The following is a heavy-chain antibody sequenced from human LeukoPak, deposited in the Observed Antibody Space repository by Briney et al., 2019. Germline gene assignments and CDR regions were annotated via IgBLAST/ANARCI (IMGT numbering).Heavy chain of an antibody. Sequence: PGGSLRLSCAASGFTFSTYAMSWVRQAPGKVLEWVSAISGSGGSTYYAGSVKGRFTISRDNSKNTLYLQMNSLRAEDTAVYYCASPEMARDGTYAMDVWGQGTTVTVSS. CDR2: ISGSGGST. D-gene: IGHD5-24*01. CDR3: ASPEMARDGTYAMDV. J-gene: IGHJ6*02. V-gene: IGHV3-23*01. CDR1: GFTFSTYA.